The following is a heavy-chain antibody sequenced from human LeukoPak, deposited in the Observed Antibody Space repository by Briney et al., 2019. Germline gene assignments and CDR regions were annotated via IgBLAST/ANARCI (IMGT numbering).Heavy chain of an antibody. J-gene: IGHJ4*02. CDR2: ISWNSGSI. D-gene: IGHD6-19*01. V-gene: IGHV3-9*01. CDR3: AKDLFEYSSGWYFDY. Sequence: LTGGSLRLSCAASGFTFDDYAMHWVRQAPGKGLEWVSGISWNSGSIGYADSVKGRFTISRDNAKNSLYLQTNSLRAEDTALYYCAKDLFEYSSGWYFDYWGQGTLVTVSS. CDR1: GFTFDDYA.